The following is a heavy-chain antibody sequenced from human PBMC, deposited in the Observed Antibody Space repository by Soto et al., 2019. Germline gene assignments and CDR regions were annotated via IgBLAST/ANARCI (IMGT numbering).Heavy chain of an antibody. CDR3: ARRAYCGGGNCWAFGV. D-gene: IGHD2-21*01. CDR1: GVSITSYH. CDR2: MYNSGST. V-gene: IGHV4-59*08. Sequence: QVRLQESGPGLVKPSETLSLICSVSGVSITSYHWSWIRQPPGKGLEWIGYMYNSGSTDYNPSLQSRVTISKDTSRNQFSLKLTSVTAADTAVYFCARRAYCGGGNCWAFGVWDQGTTVIVSP. J-gene: IGHJ3*01.